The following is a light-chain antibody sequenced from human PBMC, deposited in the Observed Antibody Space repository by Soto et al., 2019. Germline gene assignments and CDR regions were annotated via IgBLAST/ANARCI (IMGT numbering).Light chain of an antibody. CDR1: QIISSW. V-gene: IGKV1-5*01. CDR2: DAS. Sequence: DIQMTQSPSTLSASVGDRVTITCRASQIISSWLAWYQQKPGKAPKLLIYDASSLESGVPSRFSGSGSGTEFTLTISSLQPDGFATYYCQQYNSYSTFGQGTKVEIK. CDR3: QQYNSYST. J-gene: IGKJ1*01.